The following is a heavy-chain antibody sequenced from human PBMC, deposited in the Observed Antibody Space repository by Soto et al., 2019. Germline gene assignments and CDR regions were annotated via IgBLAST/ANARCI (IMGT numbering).Heavy chain of an antibody. CDR1: GGSISSYY. Sequence: SSETLSLTCTVSGGSISSYYWSWIRQPPGKGLEWIGYIYYSGSTNYNPSLKSRVTISVDTSKNQFSLKLSSVTAADTAVYYCARGRDYYDSSGYYYDWFDPWGQGTLVTVSS. V-gene: IGHV4-59*01. CDR3: ARGRDYYDSSGYYYDWFDP. J-gene: IGHJ5*02. CDR2: IYYSGST. D-gene: IGHD3-22*01.